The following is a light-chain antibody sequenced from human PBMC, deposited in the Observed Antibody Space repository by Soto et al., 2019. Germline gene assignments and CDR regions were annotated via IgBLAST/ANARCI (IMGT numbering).Light chain of an antibody. Sequence: QPVLTQSPSASAALGASVKLTCTLSSGHSNYDIVWHQQQPEKGPRYLMKLSSDGSHTKGDGIPDRFSGSSSGAERYLTISSLQSEDEAYYYCQAWGTGIWVFGGGTKLTVL. CDR3: QAWGTGIWV. J-gene: IGLJ3*02. CDR1: SGHSNYD. CDR2: LSSDGSH. V-gene: IGLV4-69*01.